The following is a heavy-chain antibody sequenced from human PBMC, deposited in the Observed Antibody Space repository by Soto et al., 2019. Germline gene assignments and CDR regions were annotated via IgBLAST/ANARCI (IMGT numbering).Heavy chain of an antibody. CDR3: ARDQGFYYYGSGSYT. CDR2: TYYSGST. Sequence: QVQLQESGPGLVKPSQTLSLTCTVSGGSISSGDYYWSWIRQPPGKGLEWIGYTYYSGSTYYNPSLKSRVTISVDTSKNQFSLKLSSVTAADTAVYYCARDQGFYYYGSGSYTWGQGTLVTVSS. D-gene: IGHD3-10*01. J-gene: IGHJ4*02. CDR1: GGSISSGDYY. V-gene: IGHV4-30-4*01.